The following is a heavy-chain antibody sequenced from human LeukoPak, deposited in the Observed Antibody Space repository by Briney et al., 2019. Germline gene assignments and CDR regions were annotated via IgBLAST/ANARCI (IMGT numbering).Heavy chain of an antibody. V-gene: IGHV3-21*04. CDR3: AKEGAYSNAAPEWGFDS. CDR1: GFTFSDYS. Sequence: GGSLRLSCAASGFTFSDYSMNWVRQAPGEGLEWVASVNTVSSYIYYADSMRGRFTISRDNAKNSLFLQMNSLRAEDTALYYCAKEGAYSNAAPEWGFDSWGQGTLVTVSS. J-gene: IGHJ4*02. D-gene: IGHD3-3*01. CDR2: VNTVSSYI.